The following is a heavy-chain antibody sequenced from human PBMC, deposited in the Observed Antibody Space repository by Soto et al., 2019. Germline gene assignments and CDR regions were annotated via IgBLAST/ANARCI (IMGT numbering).Heavy chain of an antibody. CDR2: ISYDGSNK. V-gene: IGHV3-30-3*01. D-gene: IGHD3-9*01. CDR1: GFTFSSYA. CDR3: ARAGVRYFDWLVAPSDY. Sequence: QVQLVESGGGVVQPGRSLRLSCAASGFTFSSYAMHWVRQAPGKGLEWVAVISYDGSNKYYADSVKGRFTISRDHSKNTLYLQMNSLRAEDTAVYYCARAGVRYFDWLVAPSDYWGQGTLVTVSS. J-gene: IGHJ4*02.